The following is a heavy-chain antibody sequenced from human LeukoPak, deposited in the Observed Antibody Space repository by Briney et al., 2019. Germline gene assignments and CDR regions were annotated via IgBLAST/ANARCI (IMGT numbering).Heavy chain of an antibody. V-gene: IGHV3-53*01. CDR2: IYSGGST. J-gene: IGHJ4*02. Sequence: PGGSLRLSCAASGFTVSSNYVTWVRQAPGKGLEWVSVIYSGGSTYYADSVKGRFTISRDNSKNTVYLQMNSLRAEDTAVYYCARSRSAPPRPLDYYFDYWGQGNLVTVSS. CDR3: ARSRSAPPRPLDYYFDY. CDR1: GFTVSSNY. D-gene: IGHD6-6*01.